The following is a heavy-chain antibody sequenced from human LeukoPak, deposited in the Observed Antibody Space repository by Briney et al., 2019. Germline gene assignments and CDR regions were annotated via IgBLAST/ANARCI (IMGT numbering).Heavy chain of an antibody. Sequence: GGSLRLSCAASGFTVSGNYMNWVRQAPGKGLEWVSVIYSGGSTYYAESVEGRFTISRDNSKNTLYLLMNSLRVEDTAVYFCARGLTQVSFHYHGMDVWGQGTTVSVSS. CDR1: GFTVSGNY. D-gene: IGHD3-16*02. J-gene: IGHJ6*02. CDR2: IYSGGST. V-gene: IGHV3-53*01. CDR3: ARGLTQVSFHYHGMDV.